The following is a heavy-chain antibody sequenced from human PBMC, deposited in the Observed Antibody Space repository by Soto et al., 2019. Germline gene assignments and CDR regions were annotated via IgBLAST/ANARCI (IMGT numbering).Heavy chain of an antibody. Sequence: SMKVSFKASGGTFSSYSISWVRQAPGQGLEWMGGIIPIFGTANYAQKFQGRVTITADESTSTAYMELSSLRSEDTAVYYCARSIAAAFWFDPWGQGTLVTVSS. CDR3: ARSIAAAFWFDP. CDR2: IIPIFGTA. CDR1: GGTFSSYS. V-gene: IGHV1-69*13. D-gene: IGHD6-13*01. J-gene: IGHJ5*02.